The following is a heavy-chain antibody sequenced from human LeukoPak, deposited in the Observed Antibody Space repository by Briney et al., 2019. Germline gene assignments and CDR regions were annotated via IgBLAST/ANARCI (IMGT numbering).Heavy chain of an antibody. V-gene: IGHV1-18*04. D-gene: IGHD6-19*01. CDR2: INPFNGNT. J-gene: IGHJ3*01. Sequence: GASVKVSCKASGYTFTGYYMHWVRQAPGQGLEWMGWINPFNGNTNDAERFQGRVIMTTDTSTRTAYMELRSLRSDDTAVYYCARDYTSAEWLGFAFDVWGQGTMISVSS. CDR3: ARDYTSAEWLGFAFDV. CDR1: GYTFTGYY.